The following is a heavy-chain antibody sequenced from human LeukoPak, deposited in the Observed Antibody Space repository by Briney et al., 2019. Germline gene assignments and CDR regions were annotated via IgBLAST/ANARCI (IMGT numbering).Heavy chain of an antibody. CDR2: ISSSSSTI. CDR1: GFTFSSYS. D-gene: IGHD5-18*01. Sequence: GGSLRLSCAASGFTFSSYSMNWVRQAPGKGLEWVSYISSSSSTIYYADSVKGRFTISRDNAKNSLYLQMNSLRAEDTAVYYCARDPGYSYGYYFDYWGQGTLVTVSS. CDR3: ARDPGYSYGYYFDY. V-gene: IGHV3-48*04. J-gene: IGHJ4*02.